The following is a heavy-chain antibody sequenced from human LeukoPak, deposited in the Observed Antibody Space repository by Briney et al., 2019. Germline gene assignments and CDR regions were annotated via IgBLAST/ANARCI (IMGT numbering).Heavy chain of an antibody. V-gene: IGHV1-18*01. D-gene: IGHD3-9*01. J-gene: IGHJ4*02. CDR2: ISPYNGNT. CDR1: GYTFSSHS. Sequence: GASVKVSCKASGYTFSSHSMNWVRQAPGQGLEWMGWISPYNGNTNYAQKLQGRVTMTTDTSTSTAYMELRSLRSDDTAVYYCGREPRYRPIDYWGQGTLVTVSS. CDR3: GREPRYRPIDY.